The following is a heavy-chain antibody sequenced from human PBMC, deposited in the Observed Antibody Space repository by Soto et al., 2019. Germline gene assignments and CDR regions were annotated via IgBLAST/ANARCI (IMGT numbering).Heavy chain of an antibody. CDR2: IYPGDSDT. D-gene: IGHD6-13*01. V-gene: IGHV5-51*01. Sequence: PGESLKISCKGSGYSFTSYWIGWVRQMPGKGLEWMGIIYPGDSDTRYSPSFQGQVTISADKSISTAYLQWSSLKASDTAIYYCARTASAGKYYYGVDVWGQGTTVTVSS. J-gene: IGHJ6*02. CDR3: ARTASAGKYYYGVDV. CDR1: GYSFTSYW.